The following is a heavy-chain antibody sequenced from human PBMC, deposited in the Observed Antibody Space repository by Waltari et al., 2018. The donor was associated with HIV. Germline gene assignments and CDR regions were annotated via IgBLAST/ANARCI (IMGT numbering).Heavy chain of an antibody. V-gene: IGHV3-21*01. CDR3: AREQGFGYSSGF. CDR2: ISSSSSYI. Sequence: EVQLVESGGGLVKPGGSLRLSCAVSGFTFSSYSMNWVRQAPGKGLEWVSSISSSSSYIYYADSVKGRFTISRDNAKNSLYLQMNSLRAEDTAVYYCAREQGFGYSSGFWGQGTLVTVSS. J-gene: IGHJ4*02. CDR1: GFTFSSYS. D-gene: IGHD6-19*01.